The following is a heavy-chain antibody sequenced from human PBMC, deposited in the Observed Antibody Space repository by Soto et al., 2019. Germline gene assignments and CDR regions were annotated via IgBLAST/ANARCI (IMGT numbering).Heavy chain of an antibody. Sequence: EVQLVESGGGLVQPGGSLRLSCAASGFTLSGYDIHWVLQATGKGLEWVSGIGPAGDTYYEDSVKGRFTISRENAKNSLYLQMNRLIVGDTAVYYCTTTTPTKGMAVWCQGTTVTVSS. J-gene: IGHJ6*02. CDR2: IGPAGDT. D-gene: IGHD5-12*01. CDR1: GFTLSGYD. CDR3: TTTTPTKGMAV. V-gene: IGHV3-13*01.